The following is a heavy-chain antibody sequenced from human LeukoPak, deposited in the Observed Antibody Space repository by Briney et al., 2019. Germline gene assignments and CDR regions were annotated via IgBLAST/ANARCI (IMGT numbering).Heavy chain of an antibody. J-gene: IGHJ4*02. V-gene: IGHV3-30*18. CDR2: ISYDGSNK. D-gene: IGHD6-13*01. CDR1: VLTFSSYG. CDR3: ANGAYSSSWYVVDY. Sequence: GRSLSLSCAASVLTFSSYGMHWVRQAPGKGLEWVAVISYDGSNKYYADSVKGRFTISRDNSKNTLYLQMDSLRAEDTAVYYCANGAYSSSWYVVDYWGQGTLVTVSS.